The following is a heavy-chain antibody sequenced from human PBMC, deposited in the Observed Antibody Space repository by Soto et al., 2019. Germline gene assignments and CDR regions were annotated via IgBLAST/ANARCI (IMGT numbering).Heavy chain of an antibody. V-gene: IGHV1-69*13. CDR2: IIPIFGTA. J-gene: IGHJ5*02. CDR1: GGTFSSYA. CDR3: ARSKDYYDSSGQGFGP. Sequence: ASVKVSCKASGGTFSSYAISWVRQAPGQGLEWMGGIIPIFGTANYAQKFQGRVTITADESTSTAYMELSSLRSEDTAVYYCARSKDYYDSSGQGFGPWGQGTLGTVSS. D-gene: IGHD3-22*01.